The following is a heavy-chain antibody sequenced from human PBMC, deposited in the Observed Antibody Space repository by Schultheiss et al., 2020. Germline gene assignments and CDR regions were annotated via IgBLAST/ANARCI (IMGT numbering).Heavy chain of an antibody. J-gene: IGHJ6*02. D-gene: IGHD6-6*01. Sequence: GGSLRLSCAASGFTFSSSLMHWVCQAPEKGQEWVADIKCDGSEKYYADSVKGRFTISRDNSKNTLYLQMNSLRAEDTAVYYCAKTPIVSSSFDYYYYGMDVWGQGTTVTVSS. CDR1: GFTFSSSL. V-gene: IGHV3-52*02. CDR2: IKCDGSEK. CDR3: AKTPIVSSSFDYYYYGMDV.